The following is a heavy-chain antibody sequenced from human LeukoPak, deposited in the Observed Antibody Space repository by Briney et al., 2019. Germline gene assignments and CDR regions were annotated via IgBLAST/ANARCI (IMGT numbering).Heavy chain of an antibody. V-gene: IGHV3-48*03. CDR1: GFTFSSHE. CDR2: ISDSGKTI. Sequence: GGSLRLSCAASGFTFSSHEMNWVRQAPGKGLEWVSYISDSGKTIYYADSVKGRFTISRDNARNSLYLQMNSLRAEDTAVYYCVRRFDNWGQGNLVTVSS. J-gene: IGHJ4*02. CDR3: VRRFDN.